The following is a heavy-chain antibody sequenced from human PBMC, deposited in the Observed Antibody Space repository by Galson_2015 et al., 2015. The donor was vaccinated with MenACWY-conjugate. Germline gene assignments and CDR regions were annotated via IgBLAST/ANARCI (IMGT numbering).Heavy chain of an antibody. Sequence: SVKVSCKASGGTFSSYAITWVRQAPGQGLEWMGRIIPALGIANYAQRFQGRVTFTADKSTSTAYMDLSSLRSEDTAVYYCERDGDPGYGDPDDYWGQGTLVTVSS. D-gene: IGHD4-17*01. CDR2: IIPALGIA. CDR1: GGTFSSYA. V-gene: IGHV1-69*04. J-gene: IGHJ4*02. CDR3: ERDGDPGYGDPDDY.